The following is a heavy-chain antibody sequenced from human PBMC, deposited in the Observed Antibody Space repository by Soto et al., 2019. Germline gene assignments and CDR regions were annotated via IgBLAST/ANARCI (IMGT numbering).Heavy chain of an antibody. V-gene: IGHV6-1*01. CDR3: ARERANDYGDYYYYMDV. J-gene: IGHJ6*03. Sequence: SQTLSLTCAISGDSVSSNSAAWNWIRQSPSRGLEWLGRTYYRSKWYNDYAVSVKSRITINRDTSQNQFSLQLNSVTPEDTAVYYCARERANDYGDYYYYMDVWGKGTTVTVSS. CDR1: GDSVSSNSAA. D-gene: IGHD4-17*01. CDR2: TYYRSKWYN.